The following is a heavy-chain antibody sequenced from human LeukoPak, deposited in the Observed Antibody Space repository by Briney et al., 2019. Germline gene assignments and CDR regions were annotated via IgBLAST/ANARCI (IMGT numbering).Heavy chain of an antibody. Sequence: SETLSLTCGVSGGSISSTNWWTWVRQHPGEGLEWIGEVHLSGRTNYNPSLESRVTMSVDMSENHISLKLTSVTAADTAVYYCAREGGPYRPLDYSGQGTLATVSS. CDR3: AREGGPYRPLDY. CDR2: VHLSGRT. V-gene: IGHV4-4*02. J-gene: IGHJ4*02. CDR1: GGSISSTNW.